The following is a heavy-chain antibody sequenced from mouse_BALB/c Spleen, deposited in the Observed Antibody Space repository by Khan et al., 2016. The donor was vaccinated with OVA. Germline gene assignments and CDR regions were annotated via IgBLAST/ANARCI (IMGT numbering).Heavy chain of an antibody. CDR3: ARGGLRGVAMDY. Sequence: QVQLQQSGPELVKPGASVKISCKASGYTFTAYDINWVKQRPGQGLEWIGWISPGDGSTQYNEDFKGQATLTADRSSNTAYMQLSSLTSEYSAVYFCARGGLRGVAMDYWGQGTSVSVSS. D-gene: IGHD2-4*01. CDR2: ISPGDGST. CDR1: GYTFTAYD. J-gene: IGHJ4*01. V-gene: IGHV1S56*01.